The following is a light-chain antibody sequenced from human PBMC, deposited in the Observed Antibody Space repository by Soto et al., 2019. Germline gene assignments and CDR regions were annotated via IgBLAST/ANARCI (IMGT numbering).Light chain of an antibody. CDR1: QGISSG. V-gene: IGKV1D-13*01. J-gene: IGKJ4*01. Sequence: AIQLTQFPSSLSASVGDRVTITCRASQGISSGLAWYQQRPGKPPKVLIYDASSLQSGVPSRFSGSGSGTDFTLTISSLQPEDFATYYCQQFHNYPLTFGGGTKVEIK. CDR3: QQFHNYPLT. CDR2: DAS.